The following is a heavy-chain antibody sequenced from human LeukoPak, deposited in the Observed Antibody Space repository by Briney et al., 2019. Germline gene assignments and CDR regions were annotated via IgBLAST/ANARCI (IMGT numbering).Heavy chain of an antibody. V-gene: IGHV3-30*04. Sequence: PGGSLRLSCAASGFTFSSYAMHWVRQAPGKGLEWVAVISYDGSNKYYADSVKGRFTISRDNSKNTLYLQVNSLRAEDTAVYYCANTRGYGYYFNYWGQGTLVTVSS. J-gene: IGHJ4*02. CDR3: ANTRGYGYYFNY. CDR2: ISYDGSNK. CDR1: GFTFSSYA. D-gene: IGHD2-15*01.